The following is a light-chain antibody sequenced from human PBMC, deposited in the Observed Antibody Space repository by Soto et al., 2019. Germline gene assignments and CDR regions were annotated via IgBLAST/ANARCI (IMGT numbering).Light chain of an antibody. Sequence: DIPMTQSASTLSASVGDRVTITCRASQSSSTWLAWYQQKPGKAPKLLIYAASSLESGVPSRLTGRRSGTEHALTVTSLQPGDFATYYCLLYSSNSRTFGQGAKVAIK. J-gene: IGKJ1*01. CDR1: QSSSTW. V-gene: IGKV1-5*01. CDR2: AAS. CDR3: LLYSSNSRT.